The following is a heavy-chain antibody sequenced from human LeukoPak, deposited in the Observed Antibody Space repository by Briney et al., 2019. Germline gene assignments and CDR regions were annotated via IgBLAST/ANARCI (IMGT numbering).Heavy chain of an antibody. J-gene: IGHJ6*02. CDR1: GGSISSGGYY. Sequence: SQTLSLTCTVSGGSISSGGYYWSWIRQPPGKGLEWIGYIYYSGSTNYNPSLKSRVTISVDTSKNQFSLKLSSVTAADTAVYYCARTGGAAAAQAGGYYYYYGMDVWGQGTTVTVSS. D-gene: IGHD6-13*01. CDR2: IYYSGST. CDR3: ARTGGAAAAQAGGYYYYYGMDV. V-gene: IGHV4-61*08.